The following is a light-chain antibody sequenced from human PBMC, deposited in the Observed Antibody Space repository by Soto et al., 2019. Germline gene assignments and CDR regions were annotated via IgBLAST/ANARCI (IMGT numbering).Light chain of an antibody. CDR3: CSSAGDTLVV. Sequence: QSALTQPASVSGSPGQSITISCTGTSSDVGSYNTVSWYQQHPGKAPKLMIFEDTERPSGVSHRFSASKSGNTAYLFIFGLQAEDEAYYYCCSSAGDTLVVFGGGTKSPS. J-gene: IGLJ2*01. V-gene: IGLV2-23*01. CDR2: EDT. CDR1: SSDVGSYNT.